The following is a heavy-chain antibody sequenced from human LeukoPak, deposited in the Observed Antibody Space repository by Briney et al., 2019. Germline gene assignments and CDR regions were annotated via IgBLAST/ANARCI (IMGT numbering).Heavy chain of an antibody. Sequence: GGSLRLSCAASGFTFSSYSMNWVRQAPGKGLEWVSSISSSSSYIYYADSVKGRFTISRDNAKNSLCLQMNSLRAEDTAVYYCARYQYSSGYMDVWGKGTTVTVSS. V-gene: IGHV3-21*01. CDR3: ARYQYSSGYMDV. J-gene: IGHJ6*03. CDR2: ISSSSSYI. D-gene: IGHD5-18*01. CDR1: GFTFSSYS.